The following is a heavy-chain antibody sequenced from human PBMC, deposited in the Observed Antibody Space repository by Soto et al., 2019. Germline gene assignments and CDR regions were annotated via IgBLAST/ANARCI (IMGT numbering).Heavy chain of an antibody. D-gene: IGHD6-13*01. Sequence: QVQLVESGGGVVQPGRSLRLSCAASGFTFSRYGVHWVRQAPGKGLEWVAVIWYDGSNKYYADSVKGRFTISRDNSKNTLYLQMNSLRAEDTAVYYCARDQRISSWSHYGMDVWGQGTTVTVSS. CDR1: GFTFSRYG. CDR2: IWYDGSNK. V-gene: IGHV3-33*01. J-gene: IGHJ6*02. CDR3: ARDQRISSWSHYGMDV.